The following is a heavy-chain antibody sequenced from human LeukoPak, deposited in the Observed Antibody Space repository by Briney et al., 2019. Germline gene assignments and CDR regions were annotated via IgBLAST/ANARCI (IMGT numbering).Heavy chain of an antibody. CDR2: ISGSGGST. V-gene: IGHV3-23*01. Sequence: GGSLRLSCAASGFTFSSYAMSWVRQAPGEGLEWVSAISGSGGSTYYADSVKGRFTISRDNSKNTLYLQMNSLRAEDTAVYYCAKDYYDSSGYYYVGEDYWGQGTLVTVSS. CDR3: AKDYYDSSGYYYVGEDY. J-gene: IGHJ4*02. D-gene: IGHD3-22*01. CDR1: GFTFSSYA.